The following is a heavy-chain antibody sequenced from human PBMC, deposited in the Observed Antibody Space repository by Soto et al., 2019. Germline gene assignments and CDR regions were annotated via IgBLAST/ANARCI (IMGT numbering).Heavy chain of an antibody. D-gene: IGHD1-26*01. CDR3: ARAAGEWELLRGYYFDY. Sequence: GGSLRLSCAASGFTFSSYSMNWVRQAPGKGLEWVSYISSSSSTIYYADSVKGRFTISRDNAKNSLYLQMNSLRDEDTAVYYCARAAGEWELLRGYYFDYWGQGTLVTVSS. V-gene: IGHV3-48*02. CDR2: ISSSSSTI. J-gene: IGHJ4*02. CDR1: GFTFSSYS.